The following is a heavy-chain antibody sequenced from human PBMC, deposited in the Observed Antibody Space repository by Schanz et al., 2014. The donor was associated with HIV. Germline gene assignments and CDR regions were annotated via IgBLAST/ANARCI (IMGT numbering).Heavy chain of an antibody. CDR1: GYTFTNYF. V-gene: IGHV1-2*02. Sequence: QVQLVQSGAEMKKPGSSVKVSCKASGYTFTNYFIHWVRQAPGQGLEWMGWINPNSGGTNLAQKFEGRVTMTIDRSITPASMELSRLNSDDTAMYFCTRLHYYYDRSGFSFDCWGQGTLVTVSS. CDR2: INPNSGGT. CDR3: TRLHYYYDRSGFSFDC. D-gene: IGHD3-22*01. J-gene: IGHJ4*02.